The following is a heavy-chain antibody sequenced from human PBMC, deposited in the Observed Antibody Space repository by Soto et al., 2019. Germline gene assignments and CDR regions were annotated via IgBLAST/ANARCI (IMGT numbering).Heavy chain of an antibody. CDR1: GFTFSSYA. V-gene: IGHV3-64*01. J-gene: IGHJ3*02. CDR2: ISSNGGST. CDR3: ARAAAGSLAAFDI. D-gene: IGHD6-13*01. Sequence: PWGSLRLSCAASGFTFSSYAMHWVRQAPGKGLEYVSAISSNGGSTYYANSVKGRFTISRDNSKNTLYLQMGSLRAEDMAVYYCARAAAGSLAAFDIWGQGTMVTVSS.